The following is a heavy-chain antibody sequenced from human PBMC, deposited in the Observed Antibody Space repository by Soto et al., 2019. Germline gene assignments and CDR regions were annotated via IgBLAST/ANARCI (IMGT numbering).Heavy chain of an antibody. J-gene: IGHJ6*03. CDR3: ARRRACRSTSCYIVEYYMDV. D-gene: IGHD2-2*02. V-gene: IGHV3-48*01. CDR2: ISSSSSTI. Sequence: PGGSLRLSCAASGFTFSSYSMNWVRQAPGKGLEWVSYISSSSSTIYYADSVKGRFTISRDNAKNSLYLQMNSLRAEDTAVYYCARRRACRSTSCYIVEYYMDVWGKGTTVTVPS. CDR1: GFTFSSYS.